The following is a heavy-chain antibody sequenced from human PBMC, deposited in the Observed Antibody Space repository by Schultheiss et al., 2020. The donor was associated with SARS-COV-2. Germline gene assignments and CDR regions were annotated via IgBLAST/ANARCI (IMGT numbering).Heavy chain of an antibody. CDR1: GGSISSYY. J-gene: IGHJ4*02. Sequence: SCTVSGGSISSYYWSWIRQPPGKGLEWIGYIYYSGSTNYNPSLKSRVTISVDTSKNQFSLKLSSVTAADTAVYYCATADPRVGAPDYWGQGTLVTVS. D-gene: IGHD1-26*01. V-gene: IGHV4-59*08. CDR3: ATADPRVGAPDY. CDR2: IYYSGST.